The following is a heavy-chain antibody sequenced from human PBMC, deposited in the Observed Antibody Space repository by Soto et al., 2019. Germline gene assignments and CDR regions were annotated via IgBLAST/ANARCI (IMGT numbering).Heavy chain of an antibody. V-gene: IGHV4-39*01. D-gene: IGHD3-9*01. Sequence: PSETLSLTCTVSGGSISSSSYYWGWIRQPPGKGLEWIGSIYYSGSTYYNPSLKSRVTISVDTSKNQFSLKLSSVTAADTAVYYCASLLRYFDWSTNYYFDYWGKGTLVPVSS. CDR1: GGSISSSSYY. J-gene: IGHJ4*02. CDR3: ASLLRYFDWSTNYYFDY. CDR2: IYYSGST.